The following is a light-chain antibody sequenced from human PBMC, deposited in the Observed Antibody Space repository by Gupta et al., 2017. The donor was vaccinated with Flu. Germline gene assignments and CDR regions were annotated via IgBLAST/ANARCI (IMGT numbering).Light chain of an antibody. CDR2: EDS. CDR1: SRDVGGYNL. CDR3: CSYAGSSTSLYV. Sequence: QSALTQPASVSGSPGQSISISCPGTSRDVGGYNLVSWYQHHPGKAPKLVIYEDSKRPSGVSNRFSGSKSGNTASLTISGLQAEDEADYYCCSYAGSSTSLYVFGIGTKVTVL. V-gene: IGLV2-23*01. J-gene: IGLJ1*01.